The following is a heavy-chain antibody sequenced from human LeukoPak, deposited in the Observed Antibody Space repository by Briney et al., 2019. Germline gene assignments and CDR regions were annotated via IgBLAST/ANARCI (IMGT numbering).Heavy chain of an antibody. CDR1: GFTFRSYG. V-gene: IGHV3-33*01. Sequence: GGSLRLSCAASGFTFRSYGTHWVRQAPGKGLEWVAVMWFDGSNEYYADSVKGRFTISRDNPKNTLYLQMNSLRAEDTAVYHCARYNSGTIDYWGQGTLVTVSS. CDR2: MWFDGSNE. J-gene: IGHJ4*02. CDR3: ARYNSGTIDY. D-gene: IGHD1-1*01.